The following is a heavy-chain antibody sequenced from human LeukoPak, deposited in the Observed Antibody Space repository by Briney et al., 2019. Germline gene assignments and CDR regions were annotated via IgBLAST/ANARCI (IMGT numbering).Heavy chain of an antibody. CDR3: ARYASFPRHLDL. D-gene: IGHD1-26*01. J-gene: IGHJ2*01. V-gene: IGHV4-59*01. CDR1: GGSISSFY. CDR2: IYYSGST. Sequence: SETLSLTCTVSGGSISSFYWSWIRQPPGKGLEWIGHIYYSGSTKYNPSFQSRLTVSVDTSKNQISLNLSSVTAADTAVYFSARYASFPRHLDLWGRGTLVTVSS.